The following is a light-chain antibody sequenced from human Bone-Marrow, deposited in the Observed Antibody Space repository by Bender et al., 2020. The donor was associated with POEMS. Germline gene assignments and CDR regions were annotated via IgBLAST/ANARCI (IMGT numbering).Light chain of an antibody. CDR2: EVT. CDR3: SSFAGGNNLM. V-gene: IGLV2-8*01. CDR1: GSDVGGYDY. Sequence: QSVLTQPPSASGSPGQSVTISCTGTGSDVGGYDYVSWYQQHPGTAPKLLICEVTKRPSGVPARFSASKSGNTASLTVSGLQAEDEADYYCSSFAGGNNLMFGGGTKLTVL. J-gene: IGLJ3*02.